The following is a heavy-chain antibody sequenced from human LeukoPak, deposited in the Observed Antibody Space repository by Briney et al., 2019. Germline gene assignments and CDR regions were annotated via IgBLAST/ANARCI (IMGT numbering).Heavy chain of an antibody. Sequence: SETLSLTCAVSGYSISSGYYWGWIRQPPGKGLQWIGSLYHSGTSYYNPSLKSRATISVDTSKNHFSLRLRSVTAADTAVYYCVRDGQTTYGGAFEIWGQGTMVTVSS. J-gene: IGHJ3*02. CDR3: VRDGQTTYGGAFEI. V-gene: IGHV4-38-2*02. D-gene: IGHD3-10*01. CDR2: LYHSGTS. CDR1: GYSISSGYY.